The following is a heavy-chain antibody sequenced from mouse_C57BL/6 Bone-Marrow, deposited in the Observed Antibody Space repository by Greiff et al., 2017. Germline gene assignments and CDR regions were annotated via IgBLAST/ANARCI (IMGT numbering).Heavy chain of an antibody. CDR3: TRGYGSSSFDY. CDR1: GYTFTDYE. CDR2: IDPETGGT. D-gene: IGHD1-1*01. V-gene: IGHV1-15*01. J-gene: IGHJ2*01. Sequence: QVQLQQSGAELVRPGASVTLSCKASGYTFTDYEMHWVKQTPVHGLEWIGAIDPETGGTAYNQKFKGKAILTADKSSSTAYMELRSLTSEDSAVYYCTRGYGSSSFDYWGQGTTLTVSS.